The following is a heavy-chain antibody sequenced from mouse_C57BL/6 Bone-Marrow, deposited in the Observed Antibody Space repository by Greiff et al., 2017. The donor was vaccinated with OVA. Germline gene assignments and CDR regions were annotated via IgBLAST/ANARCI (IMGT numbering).Heavy chain of an antibody. Sequence: QVQLQQSGAELARPGASVKLSCKASGYTFTSYGISWVKQRTGQGLEWIGEIYPRSGNTYYNEKFKGKATLTADESSSTAYMELRSLTSEDSAVYFCARDDYWYFDVWGTGTTVTVSS. J-gene: IGHJ1*03. CDR1: GYTFTSYG. V-gene: IGHV1-81*01. CDR2: IYPRSGNT. D-gene: IGHD2-3*01. CDR3: ARDDYWYFDV.